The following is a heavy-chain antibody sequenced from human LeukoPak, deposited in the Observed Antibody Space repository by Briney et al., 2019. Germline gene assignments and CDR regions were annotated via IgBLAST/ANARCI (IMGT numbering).Heavy chain of an antibody. D-gene: IGHD3-10*01. CDR1: GFTVNSNY. CDR3: ARGFNRGFDP. V-gene: IGHV3-53*01. J-gene: IGHJ5*02. Sequence: GGSLRRSCAASGFTVNSNYWSWVRQAPGKGLEWVSVIYSGGTTYYTDSAKGRFTFSRDNSKNMLHLQMNSLRAEDTAVYYCARGFNRGFDPWGQGTLVIVSS. CDR2: IYSGGTT.